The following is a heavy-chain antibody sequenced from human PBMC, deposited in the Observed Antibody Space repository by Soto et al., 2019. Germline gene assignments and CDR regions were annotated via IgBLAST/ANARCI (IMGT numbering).Heavy chain of an antibody. D-gene: IGHD3-16*01. J-gene: IGHJ4*02. Sequence: VQLVESGGGLVQPGGSLRLSCATSGFDFNIYWMHWARQVPGKGLVWLSRINQDGTSAGYADSVRGRFTISRDNAKKRVDMQMNSRRVEDTAVYYWGEEGGAGTGYWGRGTLVTVSS. CDR2: INQDGTSA. CDR3: GEEGGAGTGY. V-gene: IGHV3-74*01. CDR1: GFDFNIYW.